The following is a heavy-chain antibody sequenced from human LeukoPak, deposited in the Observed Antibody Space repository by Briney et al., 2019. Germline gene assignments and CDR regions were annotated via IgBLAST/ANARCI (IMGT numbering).Heavy chain of an antibody. CDR1: GFTFSSYA. J-gene: IGHJ5*02. CDR3: AKLGHFNWFDP. D-gene: IGHD3-3*02. Sequence: GGSLRLSCAASGFTFSSYAMCWVRQAPGKGLEWVSAISGSGGSTYYADSVKGRFTISRDDSKNTLYLQMNSLRAEDTAVYSCAKLGHFNWFDPWGQGTLVTVSS. CDR2: ISGSGGST. V-gene: IGHV3-23*01.